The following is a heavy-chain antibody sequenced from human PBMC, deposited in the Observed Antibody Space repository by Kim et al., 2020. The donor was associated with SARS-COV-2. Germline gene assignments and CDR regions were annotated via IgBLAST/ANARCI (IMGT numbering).Heavy chain of an antibody. CDR2: INHSGST. Sequence: SETLSLTCAVYGGSFSGYYWSWIRQPPGKGLEWIGEINHSGSTNYNPSLKSRVTISVDTSKNQFSLKLSSVTAADTAVYYCARGAPDPSVLGYCSGGSCYVGAVDYWGQGTLVTVSS. V-gene: IGHV4-34*01. D-gene: IGHD2-15*01. J-gene: IGHJ4*02. CDR1: GGSFSGYY. CDR3: ARGAPDPSVLGYCSGGSCYVGAVDY.